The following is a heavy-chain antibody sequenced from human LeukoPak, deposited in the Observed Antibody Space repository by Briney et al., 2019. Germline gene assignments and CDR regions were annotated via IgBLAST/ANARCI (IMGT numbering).Heavy chain of an antibody. CDR3: ARDQYSGSCYRVLLGNYYGMDV. Sequence: GGSLRLSCAASGFTFSSYEMNWVRQAPGKGLEWVSYISSSGSTIYYADSVKGRFTISRDNAKNSLYLQMNSLRAEDTAVYYCARDQYSGSCYRVLLGNYYGMDVWGQGTTVTVSS. D-gene: IGHD1-26*01. V-gene: IGHV3-48*03. CDR1: GFTFSSYE. CDR2: ISSSGSTI. J-gene: IGHJ6*02.